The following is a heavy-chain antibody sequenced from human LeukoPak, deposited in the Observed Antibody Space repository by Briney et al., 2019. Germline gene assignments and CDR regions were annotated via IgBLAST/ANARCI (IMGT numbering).Heavy chain of an antibody. CDR3: AKGRTENPGSIDY. J-gene: IGHJ4*02. Sequence: GGSLRLSCAASGFTFSSYSMNWVRQAPGKGLEWVSAISGSGGSTYYADSVKGRFTISRDNSKNTLYLQMNSLRAEDTAVYYCAKGRTENPGSIDYWGQGTLVTVSS. V-gene: IGHV3-23*01. D-gene: IGHD3/OR15-3a*01. CDR1: GFTFSSYS. CDR2: ISGSGGST.